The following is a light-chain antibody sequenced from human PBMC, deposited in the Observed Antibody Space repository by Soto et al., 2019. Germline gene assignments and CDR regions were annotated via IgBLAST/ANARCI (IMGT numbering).Light chain of an antibody. CDR1: SSDVGGYNY. J-gene: IGLJ3*02. CDR2: EVS. CDR3: TSFTSSSPGV. V-gene: IGLV2-14*03. Sequence: QSVLTQPASVSGSPGQSITISCTGPSSDVGGYNYVSWFQQHPGKAPKLKIYEVSNRPSGVSNRFSGSNSGYTASLTISELQAEDEADYYCTSFTSSSPGVFGGGTKVTVL.